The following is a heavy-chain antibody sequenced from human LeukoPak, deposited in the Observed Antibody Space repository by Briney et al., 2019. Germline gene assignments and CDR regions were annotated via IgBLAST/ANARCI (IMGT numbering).Heavy chain of an antibody. CDR1: GGSFSGYY. V-gene: IGHV4-34*01. CDR3: AGYYYDFWSDYYRSFDY. Sequence: PSETLSLTCAVYGGSFSGYYWSWIRQPPGKGLEWIGEINHTGSTNYNPSLKSRVTISVDTSKNQFSLKLSSVTAADTAVYYCAGYYYDFWSDYYRSFDYWGQGTLVTVSS. CDR2: INHTGST. J-gene: IGHJ4*02. D-gene: IGHD3-3*01.